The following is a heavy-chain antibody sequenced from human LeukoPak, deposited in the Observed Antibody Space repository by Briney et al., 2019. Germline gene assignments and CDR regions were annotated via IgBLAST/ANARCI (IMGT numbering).Heavy chain of an antibody. CDR2: IRYDGSNK. CDR3: VKSRRGSYLFDY. D-gene: IGHD1-26*01. V-gene: IGHV3-30*02. Sequence: PGGSLRLSCAASGFTFSSYGMHWVRQAPGKGLEWAAFIRYDGSNKYYADSVKGRFTISRDNSKNTLYLQMNSLRAEDTDVYYCVKSRRGSYLFDYWGQGTLVTVSS. CDR1: GFTFSSYG. J-gene: IGHJ4*02.